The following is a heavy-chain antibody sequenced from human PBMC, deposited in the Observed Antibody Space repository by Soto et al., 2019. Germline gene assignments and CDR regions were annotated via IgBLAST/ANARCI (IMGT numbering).Heavy chain of an antibody. CDR3: ARAAPGKRYYYCGMDV. D-gene: IGHD6-25*01. Sequence: GGSLRPSCAASGFTFSSYGMHWVRQSPGKGLEWVAVIWYDGSDKYYADSVKGRFTISRDNSKNTLYLQMNSLRAEDTAVYYCARAAPGKRYYYCGMDVWGQGTTVTVSS. CDR1: GFTFSSYG. CDR2: IWYDGSDK. J-gene: IGHJ6*02. V-gene: IGHV3-33*01.